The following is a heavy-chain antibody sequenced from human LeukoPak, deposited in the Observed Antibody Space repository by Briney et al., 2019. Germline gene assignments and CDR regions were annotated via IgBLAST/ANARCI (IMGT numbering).Heavy chain of an antibody. CDR1: GGSISSYY. J-gene: IGHJ6*03. D-gene: IGHD6-13*01. CDR3: ARANSSSYYMDV. CDR2: IYYSGST. V-gene: IGHV4-59*01. Sequence: PSETLSLTCTVSGGSISSYYWSWIRQPPGKGLEWIGYIYYSGSTIYNPSLKSRVTISVDTSKNQFSLKLSSVTAADTAVYYCARANSSSYYMDVWGKGTTVTVSS.